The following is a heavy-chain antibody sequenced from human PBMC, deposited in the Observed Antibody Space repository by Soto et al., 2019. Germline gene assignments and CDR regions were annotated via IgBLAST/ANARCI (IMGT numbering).Heavy chain of an antibody. D-gene: IGHD2-2*01. CDR3: ARLIVVVPAATPYFDY. V-gene: IGHV3-30-3*01. Sequence: GGSLRLSCAASGFTFSSYAMHWVRQAPGKGLEWVAVISYDGSNKYYADSVKGRFTISRDNSKNTLYLQMTSLRSDDTAVYYCARLIVVVPAATPYFDYWGQGPLVTVS. CDR2: ISYDGSNK. J-gene: IGHJ4*02. CDR1: GFTFSSYA.